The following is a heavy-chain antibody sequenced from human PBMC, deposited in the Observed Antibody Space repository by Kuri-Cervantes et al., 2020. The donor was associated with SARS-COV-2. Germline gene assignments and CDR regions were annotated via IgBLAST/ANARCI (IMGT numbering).Heavy chain of an antibody. V-gene: IGHV1-18*01. Sequence: ASVKVSCKASGYTFTSYGISWVRQAPGQGLEWMGWISAYNGNTNYAQKLQGRVTITTDESTSTAYMELSSLRSEDTAVYYCARAALYLRQHYYYMDVWGKGTTVTVSS. CDR1: GYTFTSYG. CDR3: ARAALYLRQHYYYMDV. D-gene: IGHD2-2*01. CDR2: ISAYNGNT. J-gene: IGHJ6*03.